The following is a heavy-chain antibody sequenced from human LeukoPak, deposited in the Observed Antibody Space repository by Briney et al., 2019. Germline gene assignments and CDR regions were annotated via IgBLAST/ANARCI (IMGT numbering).Heavy chain of an antibody. CDR1: GGSISGGY. CDR2: VYTSGST. Sequence: SETLSLTCTVSGGSISGGYWSWIRQPPGRGLEWIGYVYTSGSTNYNPSLKSRVTISVDTSKSQFALKLSSVTAADTAVYYCAKSYFDYSTYYSYYFNLRGQGALVTVSS. CDR3: AKSYFDYSTYYSYYFNL. J-gene: IGHJ4*02. V-gene: IGHV4-4*09. D-gene: IGHD4-11*01.